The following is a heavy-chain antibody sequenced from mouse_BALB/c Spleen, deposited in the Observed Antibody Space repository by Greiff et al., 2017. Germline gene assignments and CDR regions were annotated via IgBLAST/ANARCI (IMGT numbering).Heavy chain of an antibody. J-gene: IGHJ1*01. CDR1: GYSITSGYY. CDR2: ISYDGSN. CDR3: ARVVATYYWYFDV. D-gene: IGHD1-1*01. Sequence: VQLQQSGPGLVKPSQSLSLTCSVTGYSITSGYYWNWIRQFPGNKLEWMGYISYDGSNNYNPSLKNRISITRDTSKNQFFLKLNSVTTEDTATYYCARVVATYYWYFDVGGAGTTVTVSS. V-gene: IGHV3-6*02.